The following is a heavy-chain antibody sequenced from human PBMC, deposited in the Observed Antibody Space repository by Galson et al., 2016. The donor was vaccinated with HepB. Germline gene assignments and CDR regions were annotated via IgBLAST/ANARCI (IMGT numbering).Heavy chain of an antibody. CDR1: GFTFSSYA. J-gene: IGHJ6*02. D-gene: IGHD2-15*01. Sequence: SLRLSCAASGFTFSSYAMHWVRQAPGKGLEWVAVISYDGSNKYCADSVKGRFTISRDNSKNTLYLQMNSLRAEDTAVYYCARDWDIVVVVAASHYGMDVWGQGTTVTVSS. CDR3: ARDWDIVVVVAASHYGMDV. CDR2: ISYDGSNK. V-gene: IGHV3-30-3*01.